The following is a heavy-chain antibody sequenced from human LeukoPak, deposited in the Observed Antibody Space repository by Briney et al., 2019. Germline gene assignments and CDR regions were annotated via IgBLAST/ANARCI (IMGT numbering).Heavy chain of an antibody. J-gene: IGHJ6*02. Sequence: ASVKVSCKASGYTFTGYYMHWVRQAPGQGLEWMGWINPNSGGTNYAQKFQGRVTMTRDTSISTAYMELSRLRSDDTAVYYCAREPPYCSSTSCFLPPPYYYYGMDAWGQGTTVTVSS. V-gene: IGHV1-2*02. CDR2: INPNSGGT. CDR1: GYTFTGYY. CDR3: AREPPYCSSTSCFLPPPYYYYGMDA. D-gene: IGHD2-2*01.